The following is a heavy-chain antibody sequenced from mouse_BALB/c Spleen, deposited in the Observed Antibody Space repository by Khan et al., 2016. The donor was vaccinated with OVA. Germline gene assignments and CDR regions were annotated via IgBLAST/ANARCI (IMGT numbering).Heavy chain of an antibody. J-gene: IGHJ2*01. CDR2: INPSRVYS. V-gene: IGHV1-4*01. Sequence: QVQLQQSGAELARPGASVKMSCKASGNTLTTYTMHWVKQRPGQGLEWIGYINPSRVYSHYNQKFKDKATFTADKSSRPASMPLSRLTSEEYAVYYYARKEGGEYVAYWGQGTILTVSS. CDR1: GNTLTTYT. CDR3: ARKEGGEYVAY.